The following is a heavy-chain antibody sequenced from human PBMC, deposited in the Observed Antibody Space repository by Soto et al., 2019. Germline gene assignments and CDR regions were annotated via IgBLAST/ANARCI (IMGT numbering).Heavy chain of an antibody. V-gene: IGHV3-53*02. D-gene: IGHD5-18*01. CDR2: IYSGGST. J-gene: IGHJ6*02. CDR1: GFTVSSNY. Sequence: EVQLVETGGGLIQPGGSLRLSCAASGFTVSSNYMSWVRQALGKGLEWVSVIYSGGSTYYADSVKGRFTISRDNSKNTLYLQMNSLRAEDTAVYYCARGRIQLWSDYYYGMDVWGQGTTVTVSS. CDR3: ARGRIQLWSDYYYGMDV.